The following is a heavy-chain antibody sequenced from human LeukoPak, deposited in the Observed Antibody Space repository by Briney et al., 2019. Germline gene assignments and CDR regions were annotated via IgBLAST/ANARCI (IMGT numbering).Heavy chain of an antibody. J-gene: IGHJ4*02. CDR2: IKQDGSEK. CDR1: GFTFSSYW. D-gene: IGHD2-2*01. Sequence: PGGYLRLSCAASGFTFSSYWMSWVRQAPGKGLEWVANIKQDGSEKYYVDSVKGRFTISRDNAKNSLYLQMNSLRAEDTAVYYCAKNHAYCSSTSCYFDYWGQGTLVTVSS. V-gene: IGHV3-7*01. CDR3: AKNHAYCSSTSCYFDY.